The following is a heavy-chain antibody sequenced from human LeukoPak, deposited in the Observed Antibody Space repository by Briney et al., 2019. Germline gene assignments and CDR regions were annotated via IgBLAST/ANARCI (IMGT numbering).Heavy chain of an antibody. D-gene: IGHD3-22*01. CDR2: ISAYNGNT. CDR1: GYTFTSYA. CDR3: ARDFFTYYDSSGYYYNY. V-gene: IGHV1-18*01. J-gene: IGHJ4*02. Sequence: VASVKVSCKASGYTFTSYAMHWVRQAPGQRLEWMGWISAYNGNTNYAQKLQGRVTMTTDTSTSTAYMELRSLRSDDTAVYYCARDFFTYYDSSGYYYNYWGQGTLVTVSS.